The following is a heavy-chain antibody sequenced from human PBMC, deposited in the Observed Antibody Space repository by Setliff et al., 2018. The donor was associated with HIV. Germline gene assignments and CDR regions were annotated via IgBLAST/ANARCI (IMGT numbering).Heavy chain of an antibody. V-gene: IGHV4-4*09. CDR2: IYTSGST. CDR1: GGSISSYY. J-gene: IGHJ3*02. D-gene: IGHD3-10*01. CDR3: GRVGFGELFGAFDI. Sequence: LSLTCTVSGGSISSYYWSWIRQPPGKGLEWIGYIYTSGSTNYNPSLKSRVSISVDTSKNQFSLKLSSVTAADTAMYYCGRVGFGELFGAFDIWGQGIMVTVS.